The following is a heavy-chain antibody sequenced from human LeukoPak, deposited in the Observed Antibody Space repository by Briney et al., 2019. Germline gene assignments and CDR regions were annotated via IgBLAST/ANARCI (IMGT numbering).Heavy chain of an antibody. CDR3: ASPPFGELSEEFFDY. V-gene: IGHV1-69*04. CDR1: GGTFSSYA. D-gene: IGHD3-10*01. CDR2: IIPIIGIA. J-gene: IGHJ4*02. Sequence: ASVKVSCKASGGTFSSYAISWVRQAPGQGLEWMGRIIPIIGIANYAQKFQGRVTITADKSTSTAYMELSSLRSEDTAVYYGASPPFGELSEEFFDYWGQGTLVTVSS.